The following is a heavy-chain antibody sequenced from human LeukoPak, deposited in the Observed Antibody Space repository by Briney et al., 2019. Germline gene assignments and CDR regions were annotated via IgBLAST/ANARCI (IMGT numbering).Heavy chain of an antibody. D-gene: IGHD2-8*01. Sequence: SETLSLTCTVSGGSISSSSYYWSWIRQPAGKGLEWIGRIYTSGSTNYNPSLKSRVTMSVDTSKNQFSLKLSSVTAADTAVYYCARSPALGPLMVGYAFDIWGQGTMVTVSS. V-gene: IGHV4-61*02. CDR3: ARSPALGPLMVGYAFDI. J-gene: IGHJ3*02. CDR2: IYTSGST. CDR1: GGSISSSSYY.